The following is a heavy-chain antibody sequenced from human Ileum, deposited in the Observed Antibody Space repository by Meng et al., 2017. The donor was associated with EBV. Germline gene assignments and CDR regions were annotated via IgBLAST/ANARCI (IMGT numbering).Heavy chain of an antibody. CDR2: IFHAGNT. J-gene: IGHJ4*02. CDR3: ARGSHYTWDV. CDR1: GDSIISTDTW. D-gene: IGHD3-16*01. V-gene: IGHV4-4*02. Sequence: QVVLEEAGPGLVKSSGTLSLTGGVSGDSIISTDTWWSWVRQPPGKGLEWIGEIFHAGNTNYNPSLKSQVTMSVDTSKNQFSLNLSSVTAADSAVYYCARGSHYTWDVWGQGTLVTVSS.